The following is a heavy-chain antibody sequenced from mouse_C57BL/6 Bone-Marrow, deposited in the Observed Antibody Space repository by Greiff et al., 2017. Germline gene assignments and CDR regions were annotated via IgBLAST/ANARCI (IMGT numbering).Heavy chain of an antibody. CDR1: GYTFTDYN. CDR3: ARRNDYLGY. D-gene: IGHD2-3*01. CDR2: INPNNGGT. Sequence: EVKLEESGPELVKPGASVKIPCKASGYTFTDYNMDWVKQSHGKSLEWIGEINPNNGGTIYNQKLQGKATLTVDQSSSTAYMELRRLTSEDTAVYYCARRNDYLGYWGQGTTLTLS. J-gene: IGHJ2*01. V-gene: IGHV1-18*01.